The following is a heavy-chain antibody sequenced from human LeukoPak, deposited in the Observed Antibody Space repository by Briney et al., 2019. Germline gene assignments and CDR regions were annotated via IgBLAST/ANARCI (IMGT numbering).Heavy chain of an antibody. CDR1: GYSFTSYW. J-gene: IGHJ6*02. D-gene: IGHD3-3*01. V-gene: IGHV5-51*01. CDR2: IYPGDSDT. Sequence: GESLRISCQGSGYSFTSYWIGWVRQMPGKGLEWMGIIYPGDSDTRYSPSFQGQVTISADKSISTAYLQWSSLKASGTAMYYCAIPPYYDFWSGYLYYYYGMDVWGQGTTVTVSS. CDR3: AIPPYYDFWSGYLYYYYGMDV.